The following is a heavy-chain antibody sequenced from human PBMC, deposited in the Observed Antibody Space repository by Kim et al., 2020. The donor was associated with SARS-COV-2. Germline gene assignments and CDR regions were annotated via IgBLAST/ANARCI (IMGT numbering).Heavy chain of an antibody. CDR3: ARSTSGNYDY. D-gene: IGHD1-26*01. J-gene: IGHJ4*02. CDR2: YN. V-gene: IGHV6-1*01. Sequence: YNDYAVSVKSRITINPDTTKNQFSLQLNSVTPEDTAVYYCARSTSGNYDYWGQGTLVTVSS.